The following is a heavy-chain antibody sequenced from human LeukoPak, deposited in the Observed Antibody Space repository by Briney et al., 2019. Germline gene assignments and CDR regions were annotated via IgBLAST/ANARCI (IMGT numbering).Heavy chain of an antibody. CDR3: ARIAEAGPRVFWFDR. J-gene: IGHJ5*02. CDR1: GYTFSDYA. Sequence: ASVKVSCKASGYTFSDYAVNWVRQAPGQGLEWMGWIDTNTGSPNYAQGFTGRFVFSLDNSVSTTYLQISDLNYEDTAVYYCARIAEAGPRVFWFDRWGQGTLVTVSS. V-gene: IGHV7-4-1*02. CDR2: IDTNTGSP. D-gene: IGHD6-19*01.